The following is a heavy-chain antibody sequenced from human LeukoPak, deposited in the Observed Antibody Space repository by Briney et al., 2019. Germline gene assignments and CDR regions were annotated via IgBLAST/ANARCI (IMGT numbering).Heavy chain of an antibody. Sequence: PGGSLRLSCAASGFTFSSYSMNWVRRAPGKGLEWVSYISSSSRTIYYADSVKGRFTISRDNAKNSLYLQMNSLRAEDTAVYYCARDRDFCGGDCYPPLADAFDIWGQGTMVTVSS. V-gene: IGHV3-48*04. CDR2: ISSSSRTI. J-gene: IGHJ3*02. CDR3: ARDRDFCGGDCYPPLADAFDI. CDR1: GFTFSSYS. D-gene: IGHD2-21*02.